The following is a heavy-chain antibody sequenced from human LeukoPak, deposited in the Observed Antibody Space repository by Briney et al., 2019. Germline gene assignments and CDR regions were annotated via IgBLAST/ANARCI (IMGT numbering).Heavy chain of an antibody. J-gene: IGHJ3*02. CDR1: GFTFSSYG. V-gene: IGHV3-30*03. CDR3: ARGKWMIVVAAGI. Sequence: GGSLRLSCAASGFTFSSYGMHWVRQAPGKGLEWVAVISYDGSNKYYADSVKGRFTISRDNSKNTLYLQMNSLRAEDTAVYYCARGKWMIVVAAGIWGQGTMVTVSS. D-gene: IGHD3-22*01. CDR2: ISYDGSNK.